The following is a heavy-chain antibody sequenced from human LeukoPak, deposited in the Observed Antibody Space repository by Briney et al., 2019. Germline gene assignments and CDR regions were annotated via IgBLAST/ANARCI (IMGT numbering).Heavy chain of an antibody. D-gene: IGHD2-15*01. CDR1: GFTFSNYW. J-gene: IGHJ4*02. CDR2: IRPDGGEK. V-gene: IGHV3-7*01. Sequence: TRGSLRLSCVVSGFTFSNYWMSWVRQAPGKGLEWVINIRPDGGEKYFVDSVRGRFTISRDNAKNSLYLQMNNLRAEDTAVYYCARDLSGPSLYWGQGTLVTVSS. CDR3: ARDLSGPSLY.